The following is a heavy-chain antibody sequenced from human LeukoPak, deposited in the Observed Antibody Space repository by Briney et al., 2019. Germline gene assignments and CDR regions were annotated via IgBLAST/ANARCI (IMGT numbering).Heavy chain of an antibody. V-gene: IGHV3-53*01. J-gene: IGHJ4*02. Sequence: GGSLRLSCAASGFTVSSNYMSWVRQAPGKGLEWVSVIYSGGSTYYADSVKGRFTISRDNSKNTLYLQMNSLRAEDTAVYYCAREATVYDSSGYYRNFDYWGQGTLVTVSS. CDR2: IYSGGST. CDR1: GFTVSSNY. CDR3: AREATVYDSSGYYRNFDY. D-gene: IGHD3-22*01.